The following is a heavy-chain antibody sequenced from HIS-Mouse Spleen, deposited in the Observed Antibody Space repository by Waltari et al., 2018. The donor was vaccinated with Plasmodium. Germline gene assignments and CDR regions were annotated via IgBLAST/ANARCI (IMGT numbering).Heavy chain of an antibody. D-gene: IGHD2-15*01. Sequence: QVQLVESGGGVVQPGRSLRLSCAASGFTFSSYAMHWVRQAPGKGVEWVAVISYDGSNKYYADSVKGRFTISRDNSKNTLYLQMNSLRAEDTAVYYCARDRRLAFDYWGQGTLVTVSS. CDR2: ISYDGSNK. CDR3: ARDRRLAFDY. V-gene: IGHV3-30-3*01. CDR1: GFTFSSYA. J-gene: IGHJ4*02.